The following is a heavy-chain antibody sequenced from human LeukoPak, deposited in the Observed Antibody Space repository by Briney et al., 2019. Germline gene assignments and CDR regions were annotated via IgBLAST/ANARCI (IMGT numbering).Heavy chain of an antibody. V-gene: IGHV1-2*02. D-gene: IGHD2-2*02. CDR2: INPNSGGT. CDR1: GYTFTGYY. Sequence: ASVKVSCKASGYTFTGYYMHWVRQAPGQGLEWMGWINPNSGGTNYAQKFQGRVTITRDTSISTAYMELSRLRSDDTAVYYCARDSCSSTSCYTGRVDYWGQGTLVTVSS. J-gene: IGHJ4*02. CDR3: ARDSCSSTSCYTGRVDY.